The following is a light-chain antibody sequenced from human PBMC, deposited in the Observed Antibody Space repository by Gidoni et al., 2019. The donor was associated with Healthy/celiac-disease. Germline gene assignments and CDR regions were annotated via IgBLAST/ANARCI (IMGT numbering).Light chain of an antibody. V-gene: IGKV4-1*01. CDR1: QSVLYSSNNKNY. J-gene: IGKJ3*01. CDR3: QQYYSTSLVT. CDR2: WAS. Sequence: DIVMTQSPDSLAVSLGERATINCKSSQSVLYSSNNKNYLAWYQQKPGQPPKLLIYWASPRESGVPDRFSGSGSGTDFTLTISSLQAEDVAVYYCQQYYSTSLVTFGPGTKVDIK.